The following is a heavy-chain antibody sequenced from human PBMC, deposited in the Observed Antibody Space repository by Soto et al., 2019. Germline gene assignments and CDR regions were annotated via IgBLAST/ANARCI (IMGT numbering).Heavy chain of an antibody. Sequence: ASVKVSCKASGYTFTGYYMHWVRQAPGQGLEWMGWINPNSGGTNYAQKFQGRVTMTRDTSISTAYMELSRLRSDDTAVYYCAINEDYYDSGGYYNYWGQGTLVTVSS. D-gene: IGHD3-22*01. J-gene: IGHJ4*02. CDR2: INPNSGGT. CDR3: AINEDYYDSGGYYNY. V-gene: IGHV1-2*02. CDR1: GYTFTGYY.